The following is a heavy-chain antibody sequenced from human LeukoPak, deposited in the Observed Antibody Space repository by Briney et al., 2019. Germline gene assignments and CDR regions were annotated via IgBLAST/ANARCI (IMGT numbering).Heavy chain of an antibody. CDR1: GFSFDDYA. CDR3: AKDACSGTSCSFDY. Sequence: GGSLRLSCAASGFSFDDYAMHWVRQAPGKGLEWVSGITWNSGSTGCADSVKGRFTISRDNAKNSLFVQMNSLRAEDTALYYCAKDACSGTSCSFDYWGQGTLVTVSS. D-gene: IGHD2-2*01. V-gene: IGHV3-9*01. CDR2: ITWNSGST. J-gene: IGHJ4*02.